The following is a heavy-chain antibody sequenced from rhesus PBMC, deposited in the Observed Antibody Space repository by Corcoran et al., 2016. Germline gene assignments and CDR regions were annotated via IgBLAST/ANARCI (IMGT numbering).Heavy chain of an antibody. CDR1: GGSSSDDY. D-gene: IGHD3-9*01. V-gene: IGHV4-165*02. CDR3: VTLTGVDY. Sequence: QVQLQESGPGPVKPSETPSLTCAVVGGSSSDDYWHWIPQPPGQGLEWIGFFGGGRGDTTSNPSLKSRVTISTDTSKNQFSLRLTSVTAADTAVYYCVTLTGVDYWGQGVLVTVSS. J-gene: IGHJ4*01. CDR2: FGGGRGDT.